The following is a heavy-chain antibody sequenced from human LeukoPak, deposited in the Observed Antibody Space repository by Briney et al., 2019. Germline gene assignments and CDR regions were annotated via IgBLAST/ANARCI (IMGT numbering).Heavy chain of an antibody. CDR2: IYYTGTT. CDR3: ARGEDFERYYLAY. V-gene: IGHV4-61*05. D-gene: IGHD3-9*01. Sequence: SETLSLTCTVSGGSISSSSYYWGWIRQPPGKGLEWIGYIYYTGTTNYNPLFESRATISVDTSKNQFSLKLTSVTAADTAVYFCARGEDFERYYLAYWGQGTLVTVSS. CDR1: GGSISSSSYY. J-gene: IGHJ4*02.